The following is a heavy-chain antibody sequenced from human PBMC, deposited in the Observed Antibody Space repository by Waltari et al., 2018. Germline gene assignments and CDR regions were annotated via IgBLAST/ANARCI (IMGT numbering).Heavy chain of an antibody. CDR1: VFTFSSYG. J-gene: IGHJ3*01. V-gene: IGHV3-33*05. Sequence: QLYLVESGGGVVQPGRSLRLSCAASVFTFSSYGMHWVRQPPGKGLQWVAVISSTESNTYYADSVRGRFTISRYNSKNILYLQMNSLRAEDTAVYYCARDIAFGGVIVMNEAFDFRGRGTTVTVSP. CDR2: ISSTESNT. CDR3: ARDIAFGGVIVMNEAFDF. D-gene: IGHD3-16*02.